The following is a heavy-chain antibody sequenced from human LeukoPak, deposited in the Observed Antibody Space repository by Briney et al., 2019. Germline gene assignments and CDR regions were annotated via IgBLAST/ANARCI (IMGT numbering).Heavy chain of an antibody. CDR3: ARDSGVFTMVRGVISDY. CDR1: GFTFSSYS. CDR2: ISSSSSYI. Sequence: PGRSLRLSCAASGFTFSSYSMNWVRQAPGKGLEWVSSISSSSSYIYYADSVKGRFTISRDNAKNSLYLQMNSLRAEDTAVYYCARDSGVFTMVRGVISDYWGQGTLVTVSS. D-gene: IGHD3-10*01. J-gene: IGHJ4*02. V-gene: IGHV3-21*01.